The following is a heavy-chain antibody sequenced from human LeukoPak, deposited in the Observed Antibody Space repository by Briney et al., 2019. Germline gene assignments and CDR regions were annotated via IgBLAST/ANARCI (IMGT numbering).Heavy chain of an antibody. Sequence: GASVKVSCKASGYTFTGSYMHWVRQAPGQGLEWMGWINPNSGGTKYALKFQGRVTMIRDTSINTAYMELSRLRSDDTAVYYCARGDSSSWTNFDFWGQGTLVTVSS. V-gene: IGHV1-2*02. D-gene: IGHD6-13*01. CDR2: INPNSGGT. J-gene: IGHJ4*02. CDR1: GYTFTGSY. CDR3: ARGDSSSWTNFDF.